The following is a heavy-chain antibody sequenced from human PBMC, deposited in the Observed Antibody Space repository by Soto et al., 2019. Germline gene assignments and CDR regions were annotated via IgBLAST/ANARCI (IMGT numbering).Heavy chain of an antibody. D-gene: IGHD5-12*01. J-gene: IGHJ4*02. CDR3: ARGYFSGYISY. CDR2: ISYDGSNK. Sequence: QVQLVESGGGVVQPGRSLRLSCAASGFTFSSYAMHWVRQAPGKGLEWVAVISYDGSNKYYADSVKGRFTISRDNSKNTLYLQMNSLRAEDTAVYYCARGYFSGYISYWGQGTLVTVSS. V-gene: IGHV3-30-3*01. CDR1: GFTFSSYA.